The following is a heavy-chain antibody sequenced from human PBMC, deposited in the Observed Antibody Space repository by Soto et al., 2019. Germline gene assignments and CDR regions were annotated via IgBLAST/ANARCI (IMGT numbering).Heavy chain of an antibody. CDR2: INAGNGNT. CDR3: ASSIRLAGDY. CDR1: VYTFTSYA. Sequence: QVQLVQSGAEVKKPGASVKVSCKTSVYTFTSYAMHLGRQAPGQRLEWMGWINAGNGNTKYSQKSQGRVTITRDTSASTAYMELSILRSEDTAVYYCASSIRLAGDYWCQGTLVTVSS. J-gene: IGHJ4*02. V-gene: IGHV1-3*01.